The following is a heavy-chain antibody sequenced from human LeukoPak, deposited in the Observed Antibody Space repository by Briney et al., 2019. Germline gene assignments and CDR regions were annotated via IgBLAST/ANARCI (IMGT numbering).Heavy chain of an antibody. J-gene: IGHJ4*02. CDR1: GGSISSGGYY. V-gene: IGHV4-30-2*01. D-gene: IGHD2-2*01. Sequence: SQTLSLTCTASGGSISSGGYYWSWIRQPPGKGLEWIGFIYHSGSTYYNPSLKSRVTISVDRSKNQFSLKLSSVTAADTAVYYCARAGSTSPLVRRSDYWGQGTLVTVSS. CDR3: ARAGSTSPLVRRSDY. CDR2: IYHSGST.